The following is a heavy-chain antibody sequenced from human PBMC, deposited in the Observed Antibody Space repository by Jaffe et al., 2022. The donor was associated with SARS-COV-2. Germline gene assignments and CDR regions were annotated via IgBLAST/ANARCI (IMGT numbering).Heavy chain of an antibody. CDR1: GGSFSGYY. J-gene: IGHJ4*02. Sequence: QVQLQQWGAGLLKPSETLSLTCAVYGGSFSGYYWSWIRQPPGKGLEWIGEINHSGSTNYNPSLKSRVTISVDTSKNQFSLKLSSVTAADTAVYYCARDSYQQKFDYWGQGTLVTVSS. V-gene: IGHV4-34*01. D-gene: IGHD2-2*01. CDR3: ARDSYQQKFDY. CDR2: INHSGST.